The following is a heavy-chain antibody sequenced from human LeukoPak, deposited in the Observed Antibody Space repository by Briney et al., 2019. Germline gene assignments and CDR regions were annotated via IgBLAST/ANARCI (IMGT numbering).Heavy chain of an antibody. J-gene: IGHJ6*03. D-gene: IGHD3-10*01. V-gene: IGHV3-21*01. Sequence: GGSLRLSCAASGFTFSSYSMNWVRQAPGKGLEWVSSISSSSSYIYYADSVKGRFTISRDNAKNSLYLQMNSLRAEDTAVYYCARVILWFGELPHYYYYMDVWGKGTTVTVSS. CDR1: GFTFSSYS. CDR2: ISSSSSYI. CDR3: ARVILWFGELPHYYYYMDV.